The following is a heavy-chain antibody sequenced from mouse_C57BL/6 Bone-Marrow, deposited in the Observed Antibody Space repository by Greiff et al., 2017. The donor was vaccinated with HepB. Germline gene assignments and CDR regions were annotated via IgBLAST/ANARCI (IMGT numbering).Heavy chain of an antibody. J-gene: IGHJ2*01. CDR2: IYPGDGDT. V-gene: IGHV1-80*01. CDR3: ARGQPVDLCY. D-gene: IGHD6-2*01. CDR1: GYAFSSYW. Sequence: VQLQQSGAELVKPGASVKISCTASGYAFSSYWMNWVKQRPGKGLEWIGQIYPGDGDTNFNGKFKGKATLTTDKSSSTAYMQFSSLTSEDSDIYYCARGQPVDLCYWGTSATLT.